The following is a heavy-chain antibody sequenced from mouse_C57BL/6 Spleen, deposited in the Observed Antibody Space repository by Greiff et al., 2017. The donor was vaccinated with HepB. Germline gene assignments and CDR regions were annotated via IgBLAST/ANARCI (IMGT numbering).Heavy chain of an antibody. J-gene: IGHJ4*01. CDR1: GFTFSDYG. Sequence: EVKVVESGGGLVQPGGSLKLSCAASGFTFSDYGMAWVRQAPRKGPEWVAFISNLAYSIYYADTVTGRFTISRENAKNTLYLEMSSLRSEDTAMYYCARRATTVVAESYAMDYWGQGTSVTVSS. CDR2: ISNLAYSI. CDR3: ARRATTVVAESYAMDY. D-gene: IGHD1-1*01. V-gene: IGHV5-15*04.